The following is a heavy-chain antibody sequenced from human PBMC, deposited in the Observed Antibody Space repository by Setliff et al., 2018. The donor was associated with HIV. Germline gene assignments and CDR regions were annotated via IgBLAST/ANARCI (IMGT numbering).Heavy chain of an antibody. CDR1: GYTFTDYF. V-gene: IGHV1-2*06. CDR3: ARDWSMTSRESNWFDP. J-gene: IGHJ5*02. CDR2: INPKTGDI. D-gene: IGHD6-6*01. Sequence: ASVKVSCKASGYTFTDYFMHWVRQAPGQGLEWMGRINPKTGDIKYKQKFQGRVTMTRDASINTAYMELSSLTSDDTAVYYCARDWSMTSRESNWFDPWGQGTLVTVSS.